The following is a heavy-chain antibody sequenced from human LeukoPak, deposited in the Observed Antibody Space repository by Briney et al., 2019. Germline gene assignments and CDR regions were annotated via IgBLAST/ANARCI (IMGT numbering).Heavy chain of an antibody. CDR2: INPNRGGT. D-gene: IGHD5-18*01. CDR1: GYTFTGYY. V-gene: IGHV1-2*02. CDR3: ARGPGYSYGFIPSAFDI. Sequence: ASVKVSCKASGYTFTGYYMHWVRQAPGQGLEWMGWINPNRGGTNYAQKFQGRVTMTRDTSISTAYMELSRLRSDDTAVYYCARGPGYSYGFIPSAFDIWGQGTMVTVSS. J-gene: IGHJ3*02.